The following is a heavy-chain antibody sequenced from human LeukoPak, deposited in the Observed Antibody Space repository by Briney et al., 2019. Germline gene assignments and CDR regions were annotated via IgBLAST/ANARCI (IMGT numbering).Heavy chain of an antibody. J-gene: IGHJ6*02. CDR2: INHSGSS. CDR3: ARDWWLGSPILQGYFYGLDV. V-gene: IGHV4-34*01. D-gene: IGHD2-15*01. Sequence: SETLSLTCAVYGGSFSGYYWSWIRQPPGKGLEWIGEINHSGSSNYNPSLKSRVTISVDTSKNQFSLKLSSVTAADTAVYYCARDWWLGSPILQGYFYGLDVWGHGTTVTVSS. CDR1: GGSFSGYY.